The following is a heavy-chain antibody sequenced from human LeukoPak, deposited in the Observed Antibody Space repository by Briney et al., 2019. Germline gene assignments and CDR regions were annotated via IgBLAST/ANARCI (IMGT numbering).Heavy chain of an antibody. Sequence: GGSLRLSCAASGFTISSNYMSWVRQAPGKGLEWVSVIYSDSGTYYADSVKGRFTISRDNAQNSLYLQMNSLRAEDTAVYYCARDWSHRILDVWGKGTTVTVSS. CDR1: GFTISSNY. J-gene: IGHJ6*04. D-gene: IGHD3-16*02. CDR3: ARDWSHRILDV. CDR2: IYSDSGT. V-gene: IGHV3-53*01.